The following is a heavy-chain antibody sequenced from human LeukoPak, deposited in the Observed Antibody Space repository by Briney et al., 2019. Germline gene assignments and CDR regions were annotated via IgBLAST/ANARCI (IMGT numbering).Heavy chain of an antibody. Sequence: SETLSLTCTVSGGSISSSSYYWGWIRQPPGKGLEWIGSIYYSGSTYYNPSLKSRVTISVDTSKNQFSLKLGSVTAADTAVYYCARVVSQVVVITDWFDPWGQGTLVTVSS. D-gene: IGHD3-22*01. CDR2: IYYSGST. V-gene: IGHV4-39*07. CDR1: GGSISSSSYY. J-gene: IGHJ5*02. CDR3: ARVVSQVVVITDWFDP.